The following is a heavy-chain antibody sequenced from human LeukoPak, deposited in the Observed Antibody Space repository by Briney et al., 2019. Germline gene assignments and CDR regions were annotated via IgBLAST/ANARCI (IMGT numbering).Heavy chain of an antibody. J-gene: IGHJ6*02. D-gene: IGHD2-15*01. CDR2: INHSGST. Sequence: SETLSLTCAVYGVSFSGYYWSWIRQPPGKGLEWIGEINHSGSTNYNPSLKSRVTISVDTSKNQFSLKLSSVTAADTAVYYCARGLVVVAASPYYYYGMDVWGQRTTVTVSS. CDR3: ARGLVVVAASPYYYYGMDV. CDR1: GVSFSGYY. V-gene: IGHV4-34*01.